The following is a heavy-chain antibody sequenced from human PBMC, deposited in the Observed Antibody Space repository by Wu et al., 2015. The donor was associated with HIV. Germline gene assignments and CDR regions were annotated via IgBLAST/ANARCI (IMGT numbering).Heavy chain of an antibody. CDR1: GYRFTGYY. Sequence: QVQLVQSGAEVKNPGASVKVSCRASGYRFTGYYIHWVRQAPGQGLDWMGWINPSSGGIKYAQKFQGRVTMTGDTSSNTAYMEVSRLTSDDTAVYYCARLAVTGRSWFDPWGQGTLVTVSS. V-gene: IGHV1-2*02. J-gene: IGHJ5*02. D-gene: IGHD6-19*01. CDR2: INPSSGGI. CDR3: ARLAVTGRSWFDP.